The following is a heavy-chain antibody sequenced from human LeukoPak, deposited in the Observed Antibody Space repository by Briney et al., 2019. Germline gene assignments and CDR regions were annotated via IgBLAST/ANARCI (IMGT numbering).Heavy chain of an antibody. J-gene: IGHJ4*02. CDR3: VPPIFGAFDY. V-gene: IGHV3-23*01. CDR2: ISGSGSST. Sequence: GGSLRLSCAASGFTFSSYAMSWVRQAPGKGLEWVSAISGSGSSTYYADSVKGRFTISRDNSKNTPYLQMNSLRAEDTAVYYCVPPIFGAFDYWGQGTLVTVSS. CDR1: GFTFSSYA. D-gene: IGHD3-3*01.